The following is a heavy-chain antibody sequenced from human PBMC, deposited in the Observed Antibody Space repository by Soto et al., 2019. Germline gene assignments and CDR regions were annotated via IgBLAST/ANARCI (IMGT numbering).Heavy chain of an antibody. V-gene: IGHV3-30*18. CDR1: GFTFSSYG. Sequence: QVQLVESGGGVVQPGRSLRLSCAASGFTFSSYGMHWVRPAPGKGLEWVAVISYDGSNKYYADSVKGRFTLSRDNSKNTLYLQMNSLRAEDTAVYYCAKDRKLRTNFDYGGQGTLVTVAS. CDR3: AKDRKLRTNFDY. J-gene: IGHJ4*02. D-gene: IGHD4-17*01. CDR2: ISYDGSNK.